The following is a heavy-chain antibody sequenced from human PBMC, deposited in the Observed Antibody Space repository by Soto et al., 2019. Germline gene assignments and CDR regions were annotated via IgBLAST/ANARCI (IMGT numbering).Heavy chain of an antibody. Sequence: SETLSLTCAVYGGSFSGYYWSWIRQPPGKGLEWIGTTYYTGATYYHPSLQSRVTMSIDMAKNQFSLMLTSVTAADTAVYYCARRTRSYSGSPIDYWGQGSQVTVSS. V-gene: IGHV4-34*01. D-gene: IGHD1-26*01. CDR3: ARRTRSYSGSPIDY. J-gene: IGHJ4*02. CDR2: TYYTGAT. CDR1: GGSFSGYY.